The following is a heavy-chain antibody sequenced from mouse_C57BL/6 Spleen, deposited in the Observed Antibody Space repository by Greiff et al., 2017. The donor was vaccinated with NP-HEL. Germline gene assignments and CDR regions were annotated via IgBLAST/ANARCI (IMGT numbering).Heavy chain of an antibody. CDR3: AIKIGGWYFDV. Sequence: QVQLKQPGAELVKPGASVKVSCKASGYTFTSYWMHWVKQRPGQGLEWIGRIHPSDSDTNYNQKFKGKATLTVDKSSSTAYMQLSSLTSEDSAVYYCAIKIGGWYFDVWGTGTTVTVSS. CDR2: IHPSDSDT. D-gene: IGHD3-1*01. V-gene: IGHV1-74*01. J-gene: IGHJ1*03. CDR1: GYTFTSYW.